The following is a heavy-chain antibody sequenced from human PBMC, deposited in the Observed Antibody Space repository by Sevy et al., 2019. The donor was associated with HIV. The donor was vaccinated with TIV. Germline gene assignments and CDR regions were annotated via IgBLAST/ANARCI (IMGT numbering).Heavy chain of an antibody. D-gene: IGHD2-2*01. V-gene: IGHV3-21*01. Sequence: GGSLRLSCAASGFTFSSYSMNWVRQAPGKGLEWVSSISSSSSYIYYADSVKGRFTISRDNAKNSLYLQMNSLRAEDTAVYYCARGVGVVVPAAMFTHYGMDVWGQGTTVTVSS. CDR3: ARGVGVVVPAAMFTHYGMDV. J-gene: IGHJ6*02. CDR1: GFTFSSYS. CDR2: ISSSSSYI.